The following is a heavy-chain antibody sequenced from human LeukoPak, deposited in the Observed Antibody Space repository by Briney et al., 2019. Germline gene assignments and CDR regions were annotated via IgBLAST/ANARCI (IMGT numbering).Heavy chain of an antibody. J-gene: IGHJ3*01. V-gene: IGHV1-69*13. D-gene: IGHD3-22*01. CDR1: GGTFNAYT. CDR3: ARDRSRVSISMIVDHDAFDL. CDR2: IIPVFGLR. Sequence: ASVKVSCKGPGGTFNAYTISWVRQAPGQGLEWMGGIIPVFGLRDYAQYFQGRLTITADESTSTVYMELSSLRSEDTAVYYCARDRSRVSISMIVDHDAFDLWGQGTMVTVSS.